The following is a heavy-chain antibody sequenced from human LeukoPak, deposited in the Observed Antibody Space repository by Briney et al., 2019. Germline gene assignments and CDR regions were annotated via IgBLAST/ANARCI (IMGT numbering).Heavy chain of an antibody. Sequence: PGGSLRLSCAASGFTFSSYSMNWVRQAPGKGLEWVSSISSSSSYIYYADSAKGRFTISRDNAKNSLYLQMNSLRAEDTAVYYCAGFPSSWYFRHYYGMDVWGQGTTVTVSS. V-gene: IGHV3-21*01. D-gene: IGHD6-13*01. CDR3: AGFPSSWYFRHYYGMDV. J-gene: IGHJ6*02. CDR2: ISSSSSYI. CDR1: GFTFSSYS.